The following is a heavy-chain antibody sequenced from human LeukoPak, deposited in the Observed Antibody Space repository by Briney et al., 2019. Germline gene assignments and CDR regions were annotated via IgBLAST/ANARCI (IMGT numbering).Heavy chain of an antibody. CDR3: ARDRRAFGSSWRHLGFDP. Sequence: SETLSLTCTVSGGSISSSSYYWGWIRQPPGKGLEWIGSIYYSGSTYYNPSLKSRVTISVDTSKNQFSLKLSSVTAADTAVYYCARDRRAFGSSWRHLGFDPWGQGTLVTVSS. D-gene: IGHD6-13*01. J-gene: IGHJ5*02. V-gene: IGHV4-39*07. CDR1: GGSISSSSYY. CDR2: IYYSGST.